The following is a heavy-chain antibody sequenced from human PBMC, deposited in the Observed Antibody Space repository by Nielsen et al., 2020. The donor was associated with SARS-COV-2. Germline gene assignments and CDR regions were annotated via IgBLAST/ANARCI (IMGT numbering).Heavy chain of an antibody. Sequence: SETLSLTCTVSGGSISSYYWSWIRQPPGKGLEWIGYIHYSGSTNYNPSLKSRVTISLDTSKNQFSLRLSSVTAADTAVYYCAREGFDWHYDYWGQGTLVTVSS. CDR2: IHYSGST. J-gene: IGHJ4*02. CDR1: GGSISSYY. CDR3: AREGFDWHYDY. D-gene: IGHD3-9*01. V-gene: IGHV4-59*01.